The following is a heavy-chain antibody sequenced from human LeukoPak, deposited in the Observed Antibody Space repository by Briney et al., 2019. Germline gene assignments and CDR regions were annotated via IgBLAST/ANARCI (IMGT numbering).Heavy chain of an antibody. CDR2: ISGSGTST. Sequence: GRSLRLSCAASGFSFSTYAMSWFRQAPGKGLEWVSGISGSGTSTYYADSVKGRFTISRDNSKNTLYLQMNSLRAEDTAVYYCAKVRCGGDCYSTHDAFDIWGQGTMVTVSS. CDR1: GFSFSTYA. J-gene: IGHJ3*02. V-gene: IGHV3-23*01. D-gene: IGHD2-21*02. CDR3: AKVRCGGDCYSTHDAFDI.